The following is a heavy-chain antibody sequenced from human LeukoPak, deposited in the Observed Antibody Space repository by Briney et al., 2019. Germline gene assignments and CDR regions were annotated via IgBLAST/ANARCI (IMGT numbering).Heavy chain of an antibody. CDR1: GGSISSGSYY. CDR2: IYTSGST. Sequence: SQTLSLTCTVSGGSISSGSYYWSWIRQPAGKGLEWIGRIYTSGSTNYNPSLKSRVTISVDTSKNQFSLKLSSVTAADTAVYYCARGVFRSSTSCYFPDFDYRGQGTLVTVSS. D-gene: IGHD2-2*01. V-gene: IGHV4-61*02. CDR3: ARGVFRSSTSCYFPDFDY. J-gene: IGHJ4*02.